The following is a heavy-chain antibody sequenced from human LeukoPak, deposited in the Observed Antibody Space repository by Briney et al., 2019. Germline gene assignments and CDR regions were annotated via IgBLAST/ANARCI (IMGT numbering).Heavy chain of an antibody. D-gene: IGHD4-17*01. Sequence: LETLSFTCAVYGGSFSGYYWSWIRQPPGKGLEWIGEINHSGSTNYNPSLKSRVTISVDTSKNQFSLKLSSVTAADTAVYYCARVDGDGTDYWGQGTLVTVSS. CDR3: ARVDGDGTDY. CDR1: GGSFSGYY. V-gene: IGHV4-34*01. CDR2: INHSGST. J-gene: IGHJ4*02.